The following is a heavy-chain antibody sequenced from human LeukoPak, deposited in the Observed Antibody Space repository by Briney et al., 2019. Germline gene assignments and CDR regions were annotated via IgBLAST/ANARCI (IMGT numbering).Heavy chain of an antibody. J-gene: IGHJ4*02. CDR1: GGSISGSNYH. V-gene: IGHV4-39*01. D-gene: IGHD5-18*01. Sequence: SETLSLTCTVAGGSISGSNYHWGWIRQPPGKGLEWIGSINYWGHTYYNPSLESRVTISVDTSKNQFSLKVSSVTAADTALYYCAPTYSYTGGGYDYWGQGTLVTVSS. CDR3: APTYSYTGGGYDY. CDR2: INYWGHT.